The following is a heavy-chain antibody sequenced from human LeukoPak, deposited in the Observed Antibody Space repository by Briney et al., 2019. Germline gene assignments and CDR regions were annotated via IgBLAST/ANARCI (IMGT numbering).Heavy chain of an antibody. D-gene: IGHD3-3*01. Sequence: PGGSLRLSCAASGFTFSSYWMSWVRQAPGKGLEWVANIKQDGSEKYYVDSMKGRFTISRDNVKNSLYLQMNSLRAEDTAVYYCAREPTIFGVVIPPDCWGQGTLVTVSS. CDR2: IKQDGSEK. CDR1: GFTFSSYW. V-gene: IGHV3-7*03. CDR3: AREPTIFGVVIPPDC. J-gene: IGHJ4*02.